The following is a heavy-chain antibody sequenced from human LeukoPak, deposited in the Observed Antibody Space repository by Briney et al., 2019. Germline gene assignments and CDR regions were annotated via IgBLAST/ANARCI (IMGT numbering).Heavy chain of an antibody. V-gene: IGHV1-18*01. CDR3: ARASYCSVGSCYSDY. Sequence: ASVKVSCKASGYTFTSYSISWVRQAPGQGPAWMGWMSAYNGNTLYAQKVKGRVTMTTDTATSTGYMGLRSLKSEETAVYYCARASYCSVGSCYSDYWGQGTLVTVSS. CDR2: MSAYNGNT. J-gene: IGHJ4*02. D-gene: IGHD2-15*01. CDR1: GYTFTSYS.